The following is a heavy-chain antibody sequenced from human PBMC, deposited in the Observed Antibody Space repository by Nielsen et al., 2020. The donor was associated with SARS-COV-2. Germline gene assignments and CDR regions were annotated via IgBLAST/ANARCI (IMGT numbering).Heavy chain of an antibody. CDR3: ARATYCSNANCYVGFDP. CDR2: ILPHDSRI. Sequence: GESLKISCKGSGYMFSDFWIGWVRQMPGKGLEWMGFILPHDSRIRYSPSFQGQVTISVDKSVSSAYLQWSSLKASDTAMYYCARATYCSNANCYVGFDPWGQGTLVTVSS. V-gene: IGHV5-51*01. CDR1: GYMFSDFW. J-gene: IGHJ5*02. D-gene: IGHD2-2*01.